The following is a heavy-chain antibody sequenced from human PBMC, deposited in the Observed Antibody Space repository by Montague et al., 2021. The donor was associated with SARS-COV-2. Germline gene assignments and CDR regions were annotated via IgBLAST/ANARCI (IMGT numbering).Heavy chain of an antibody. Sequence: CAISGDSDGSVNLRRRSEGETSAIHLQWQLVCYFTLERTSEYALSVKSRLIISPDTSKNQFSLRLMSVTPDDTAVYYCARAYCSSTSCYPIDYWSQGTLVTVSS. CDR1: GDSDGSVNLR. D-gene: IGHD2-2*01. CDR2: CYFTLERTS. V-gene: IGHV6-1*01. J-gene: IGHJ4*02. CDR3: ARAYCSSTSCYPIDY.